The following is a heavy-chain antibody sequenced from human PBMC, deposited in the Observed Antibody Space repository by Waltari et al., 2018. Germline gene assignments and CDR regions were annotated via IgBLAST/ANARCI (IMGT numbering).Heavy chain of an antibody. V-gene: IGHV3-66*01. CDR3: STRHY. Sequence: EVQLVESGGDLVQPGGSLRLSCAASGFTVSNNYMSWVRQAPGKGQEWVSRIYSGGTTYYADSVKGRFTISRDKSNNTLYLQMNSLRAEDTSVYYCSTRHYWGQGTLVTVSS. J-gene: IGHJ4*02. CDR2: IYSGGTT. CDR1: GFTVSNNY.